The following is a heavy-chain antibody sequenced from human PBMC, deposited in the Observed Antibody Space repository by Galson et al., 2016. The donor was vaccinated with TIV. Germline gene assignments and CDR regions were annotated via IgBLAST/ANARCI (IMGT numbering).Heavy chain of an antibody. J-gene: IGHJ4*02. CDR2: MNPNSGNT. D-gene: IGHD4-17*01. CDR3: ARSGDYGDY. Sequence: SVKVSCKASGYSFSTYDINWVRQAPGQGLEWMGWMNPNSGNTGYSQKFRGRVTMTRNTSERTAYMELSSLTSEDTAVYYCARSGDYGDYWGQGTVVTVSS. CDR1: GYSFSTYD. V-gene: IGHV1-8*01.